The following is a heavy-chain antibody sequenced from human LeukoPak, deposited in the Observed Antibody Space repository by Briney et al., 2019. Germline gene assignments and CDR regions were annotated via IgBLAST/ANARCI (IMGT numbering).Heavy chain of an antibody. CDR3: AKAVKEQWLPFDY. J-gene: IGHJ4*02. V-gene: IGHV3-30*02. Sequence: GGSLRLSCAASGFTLSSYWMTWVRQAPGKGLEWVAFIRYDGSNKYYADSVKGRFTISRDNSKNTLYLQMNSLRAEDTAVYYCAKAVKEQWLPFDYWGQGTLVTVSS. CDR2: IRYDGSNK. D-gene: IGHD6-19*01. CDR1: GFTLSSYW.